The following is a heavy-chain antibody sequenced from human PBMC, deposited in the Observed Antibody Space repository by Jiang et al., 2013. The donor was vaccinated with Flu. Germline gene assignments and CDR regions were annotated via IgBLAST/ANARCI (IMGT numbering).Heavy chain of an antibody. CDR1: ISSYY. D-gene: IGHD1-7*01. Sequence: ISSYYWSWIRQPPGKGLECIGYIYYMGAPTXTLPQESSHHISRQSKNQXSLRLSSVTAADTAVYYCARVETGTTSYYFDYWGQGTLVTVSS. J-gene: IGHJ4*02. CDR3: ARVETGTTSYYFDY. CDR2: IYYMGAP. V-gene: IGHV4-59*01.